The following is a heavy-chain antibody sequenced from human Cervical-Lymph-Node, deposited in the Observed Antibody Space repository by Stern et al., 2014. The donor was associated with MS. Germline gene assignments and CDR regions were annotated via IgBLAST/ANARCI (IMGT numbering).Heavy chain of an antibody. V-gene: IGHV3-74*02. CDR3: ALPPYYDFGRT. CDR1: GFSFSGYW. Sequence: EVQLEESGGGLVQPGGSLRLSCAASGFSFSGYWMHWVRQAPGKGLVRVSRIYNDATTTSYADSVKGRFTISRDNAKKTLYLQMNNLRADDTAVYYCALPPYYDFGRTWGQGTLVTVSS. J-gene: IGHJ5*02. D-gene: IGHD3-3*01. CDR2: IYNDATTT.